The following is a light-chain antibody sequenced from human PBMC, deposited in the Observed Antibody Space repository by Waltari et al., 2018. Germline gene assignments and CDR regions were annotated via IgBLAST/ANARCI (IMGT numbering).Light chain of an antibody. Sequence: QSVLTQPPSASGTPGQSVTISCSGRSSNIGTNYVCWYQPLPDTAPNLLLYRNNQRPSGVPDRFSGSKSGTSASLAISGLRSEDEADYYCAAWDDSLSGWVFGGGTKLTVL. J-gene: IGLJ2*01. CDR3: AAWDDSLSGWV. CDR2: RNN. V-gene: IGLV1-47*01. CDR1: SSNIGTNY.